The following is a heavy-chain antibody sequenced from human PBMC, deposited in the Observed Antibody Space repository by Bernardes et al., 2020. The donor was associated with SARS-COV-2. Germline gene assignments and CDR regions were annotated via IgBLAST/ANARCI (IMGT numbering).Heavy chain of an antibody. D-gene: IGHD4-17*01. CDR3: ARAPRFYGDYVFYYGMDV. V-gene: IGHV1-18*01. J-gene: IGHJ6*02. CDR2: TSAHNGNT. Sequence: ASVKVSCKASGYTFTSYGISWVRQAPGQGLEWMGWTSAHNGNTNYAQKLQGRVTMTTDTSTSTAYMELRSLRSDDTAVYYCARAPRFYGDYVFYYGMDVWGQGTTVTVSS. CDR1: GYTFTSYG.